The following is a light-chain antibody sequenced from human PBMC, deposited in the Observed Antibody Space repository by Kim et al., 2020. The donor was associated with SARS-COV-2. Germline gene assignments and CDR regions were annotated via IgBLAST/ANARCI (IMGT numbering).Light chain of an antibody. CDR1: QDVSND. Sequence: PPVRERVTLTLGGRQDVSNDIASCNIKPEKAPKLLIYAPSALQQGVPSRFSGSVSGTEFTLTLTSLQPEDVASYYCQKCDSVPWTFGQGAKVDIK. J-gene: IGKJ1*01. V-gene: IGKV1-27*01. CDR3: QKCDSVPWT. CDR2: APS.